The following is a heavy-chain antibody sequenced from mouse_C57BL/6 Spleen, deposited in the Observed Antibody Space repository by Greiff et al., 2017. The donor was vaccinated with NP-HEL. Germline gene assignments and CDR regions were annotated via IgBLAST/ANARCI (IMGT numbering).Heavy chain of an antibody. V-gene: IGHV1-59*01. CDR3: ARGSFSDGYYLWWYFDV. J-gene: IGHJ1*03. D-gene: IGHD2-3*01. Sequence: VQLQQPGAELVRPGTSVKLSCKASGYTFTSYWMHWVKQRPGQGLEWIGVIDPSDSYTNYNQKFKGKATLTVDTSSSTAYMQLSSLTSEDSAVYYCARGSFSDGYYLWWYFDVWGTGTTVTVSS. CDR1: GYTFTSYW. CDR2: IDPSDSYT.